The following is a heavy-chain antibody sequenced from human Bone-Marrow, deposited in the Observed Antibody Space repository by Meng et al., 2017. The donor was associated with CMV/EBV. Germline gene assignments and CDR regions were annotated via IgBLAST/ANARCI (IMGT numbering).Heavy chain of an antibody. CDR1: GFTFSSYW. J-gene: IGHJ3*02. D-gene: IGHD6-13*01. CDR2: INSDGSST. V-gene: IGHV3-74*01. CDR3: ARRGIAALNDAFDI. Sequence: ETLSLTCAASGFTFSSYWMHWVRQAPGKGLVWVSRINSDGSSTSYADSVKGRFTISRDNAKNTLYLQMNSLRAEDTAVYYCARRGIAALNDAFDIWGQGTMVTVSS.